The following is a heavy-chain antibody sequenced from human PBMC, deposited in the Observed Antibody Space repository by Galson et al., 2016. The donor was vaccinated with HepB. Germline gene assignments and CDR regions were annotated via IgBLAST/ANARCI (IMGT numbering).Heavy chain of an antibody. CDR2: IYYSGNT. V-gene: IGHV4-39*01. J-gene: IGHJ6*02. D-gene: IGHD4-23*01. CDR3: ARHRAGGNSYGMDV. CDR1: GGYISSSSYY. Sequence: SETLSLTCTVSGGYISSSSYYWGWIRQPPGKGLEWIGSIYYSGNTYYNPSLKSRVTISGDTSKNQFSLKLSSVTDADTAVYYCARHRAGGNSYGMDVWGQGTTVTVSS.